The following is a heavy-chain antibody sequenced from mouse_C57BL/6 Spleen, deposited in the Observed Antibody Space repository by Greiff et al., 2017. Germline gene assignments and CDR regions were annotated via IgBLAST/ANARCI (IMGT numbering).Heavy chain of an antibody. D-gene: IGHD2-4*01. CDR1: GYTFTTYP. CDR2: FHPYNDDT. Sequence: QVQLKESGAELVKPGASVKMSCKASGYTFTTYPIEWMKQNHGKSLEWIGNFHPYNDDTKYNEKFKGKATLTVEKSSSTVYLELSRLTSDDSAVYYCARAYYDYCDYAMDYWGQGTSVTVSS. J-gene: IGHJ4*01. CDR3: ARAYYDYCDYAMDY. V-gene: IGHV1-47*01.